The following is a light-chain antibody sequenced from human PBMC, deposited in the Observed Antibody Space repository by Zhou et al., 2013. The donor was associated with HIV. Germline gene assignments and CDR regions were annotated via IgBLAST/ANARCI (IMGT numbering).Light chain of an antibody. CDR3: QHYHNPALT. Sequence: DIQMTQSPSSLSASVGDRVTIACQASQDITNYLNWDQQKPGKAPKLLIYDASNLETGVPSRFSGCGSGPDFPFTISSLQPEDIATVYXQHYHNPALTFGGGTKVRSN. CDR1: QDITNY. J-gene: IGKJ4*01. V-gene: IGKV1-33*01. CDR2: DAS.